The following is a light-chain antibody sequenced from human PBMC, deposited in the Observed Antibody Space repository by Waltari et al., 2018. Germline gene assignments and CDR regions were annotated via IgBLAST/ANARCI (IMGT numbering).Light chain of an antibody. Sequence: DIQMTQSPSSLSASVGDRVTITCRASQSISSYLNWYQQKPGKAPMLLIYAASSLQSGVPSRFSGSGSGTDFTLTISSLQPEDIATYYCQQSYSTPVTFGQGTRLEIK. CDR2: AAS. J-gene: IGKJ5*01. CDR3: QQSYSTPVT. V-gene: IGKV1-39*01. CDR1: QSISSY.